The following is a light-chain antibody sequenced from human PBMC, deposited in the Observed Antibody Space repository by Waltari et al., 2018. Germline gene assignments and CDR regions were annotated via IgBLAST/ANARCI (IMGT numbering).Light chain of an antibody. J-gene: IGLJ1*01. V-gene: IGLV3-10*01. CDR1: ELPRKY. Sequence: SYELTQPPSVSVSPGQTARITCSGHELPRKYAYWFQQKSGQAPRLVIYEDTKRPSGTPERVSGSSSGTVATLTITGAQVDDEADYYCYSSDSTGLRVFGGGTTVVVL. CDR3: YSSDSTGLRV. CDR2: EDT.